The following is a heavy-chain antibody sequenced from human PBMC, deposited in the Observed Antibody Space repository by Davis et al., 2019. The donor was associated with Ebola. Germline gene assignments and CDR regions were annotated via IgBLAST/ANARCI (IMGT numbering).Heavy chain of an antibody. J-gene: IGHJ6*02. V-gene: IGHV1-18*01. CDR1: GYTFTSYG. Sequence: ASVKVSCKASGYTFTSYGISWVRQAPGQGLEWMGWISAYNGNTNYAQKLQGRVTMTTDTSTSTAYMELRSLRSDDTAVYYCARYSNYYYYYYGMDVWGQGTTVTVSS. D-gene: IGHD4-11*01. CDR3: ARYSNYYYYYYGMDV. CDR2: ISAYNGNT.